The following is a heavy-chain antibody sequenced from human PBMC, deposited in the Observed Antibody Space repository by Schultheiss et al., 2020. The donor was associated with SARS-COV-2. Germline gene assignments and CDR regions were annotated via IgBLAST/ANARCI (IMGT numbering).Heavy chain of an antibody. CDR1: GYPLNVYD. CDR2: VNPNRGNT. CDR3: ASTYDYIWGSYRYRSDPYYYYGMDV. Sequence: ASVKVSCRASGYPLNVYDVKCVRQDTGQGLEWMTMVNPNRGNTGSAQTFQGRLIMPSNTSMSTVYMERISPRSEDTAVYYCASTYDYIWGSYRYRSDPYYYYGMDVWGQGTTVTVSS. V-gene: IGHV1-8*01. D-gene: IGHD3-16*02. J-gene: IGHJ6*02.